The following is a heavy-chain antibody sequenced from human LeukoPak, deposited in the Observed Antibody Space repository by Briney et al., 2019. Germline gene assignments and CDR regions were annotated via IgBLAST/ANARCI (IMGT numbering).Heavy chain of an antibody. CDR2: ISGSGGST. D-gene: IGHD6-13*01. CDR3: AKGSSLNWFDP. J-gene: IGHJ5*02. Sequence: GGSLRLSCAASGFTFRSYGMSWVRQAPGKGLEWVSAISGSGGSTYYADSVKGRFTISRDNSKNTLYLQMNSLRAEDTAVYYCAKGSSLNWFDPWGQGTLVTVSS. V-gene: IGHV3-23*01. CDR1: GFTFRSYG.